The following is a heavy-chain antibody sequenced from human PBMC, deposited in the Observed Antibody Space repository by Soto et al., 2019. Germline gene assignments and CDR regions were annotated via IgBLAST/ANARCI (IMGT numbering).Heavy chain of an antibody. CDR1: GGSLSTHY. V-gene: IGHV4-4*07. CDR3: TRAPSFHSGFDF. D-gene: IGHD2-21*01. CDR2: IHTSGNT. J-gene: IGHJ3*01. Sequence: ETLSLTCTVSGGSLSTHYWTWIRQPAGKGLEWIGRIHTSGNTDYNPSLQGRVTMSMDTSENQFSLKLRSVTAADTAVYYCTRAPSFHSGFDFWGQGKMVTVSS.